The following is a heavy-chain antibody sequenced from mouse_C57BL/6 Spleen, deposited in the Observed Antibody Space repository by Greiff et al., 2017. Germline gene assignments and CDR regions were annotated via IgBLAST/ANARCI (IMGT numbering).Heavy chain of an antibody. Sequence: EVQRVESGPGLVKPSQSLSLTCSVTGYYITSGYYWNWIRQFPGNKREWMGYISYDGSNNYNPSLKNRIPITRDTSKNQFVLKLNSVTTEDTATYYCARKWYAMDYWGQGTSVTVSS. D-gene: IGHD1-3*01. CDR1: GYYITSGYY. CDR2: ISYDGSN. CDR3: ARKWYAMDY. J-gene: IGHJ4*01. V-gene: IGHV3-6*01.